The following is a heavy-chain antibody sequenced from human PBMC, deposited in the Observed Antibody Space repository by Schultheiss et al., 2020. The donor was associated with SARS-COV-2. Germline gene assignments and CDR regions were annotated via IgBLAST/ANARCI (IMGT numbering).Heavy chain of an antibody. J-gene: IGHJ4*02. CDR2: IGTAGDT. D-gene: IGHD6-19*01. Sequence: GESLKISCAASGFTFSSYDMHWVRQATGKGLEWVSAIGTAGDTYYPGSVKGRFTISRENAKNSLYLQMNSLRAGDTAVYYCARGSSSGWYILDYWGQGTLVTVSS. CDR1: GFTFSSYD. V-gene: IGHV3-13*01. CDR3: ARGSSSGWYILDY.